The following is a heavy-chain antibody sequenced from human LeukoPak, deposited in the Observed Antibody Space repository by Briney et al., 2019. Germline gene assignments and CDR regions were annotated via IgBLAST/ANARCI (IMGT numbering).Heavy chain of an antibody. CDR2: INPNSGGT. V-gene: IGHV1-2*02. CDR3: ASFSLWFGELLYS. CDR1: GYTFTGYY. Sequence: ASVKVSCKASGYTFTGYYMHWVRQAPGQGLEWMGWINPNSGGTNYAQKFQGRVTMTRDTSISTAYMELSRLRSDDTAVYYCASFSLWFGELLYSWGQGTLVTVSS. D-gene: IGHD3-10*01. J-gene: IGHJ4*02.